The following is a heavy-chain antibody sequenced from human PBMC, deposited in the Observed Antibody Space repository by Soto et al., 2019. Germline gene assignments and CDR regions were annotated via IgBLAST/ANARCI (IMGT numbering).Heavy chain of an antibody. CDR1: GYTLTELS. V-gene: IGHV1-24*01. J-gene: IGHJ6*03. CDR2: FDPEDGET. Sequence: ASVKVSLKVSGYTLTELSMHWVRQAPGKGLEWMGWFDPEDGETIYAQKFQGRVTMTGNTSTGTAYMELSSLRSEDTAVYYCARFYSSGWLPYYYYMAVWGKGTTVTVSS. CDR3: ARFYSSGWLPYYYYMAV. D-gene: IGHD6-19*01.